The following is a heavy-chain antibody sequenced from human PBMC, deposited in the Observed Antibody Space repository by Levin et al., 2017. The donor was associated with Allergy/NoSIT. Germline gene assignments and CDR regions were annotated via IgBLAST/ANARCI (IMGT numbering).Heavy chain of an antibody. CDR2: IYYTGST. Sequence: SETLSLTCTVSGGSISSSSYYWGWIRQPPGKGLEWIGSIYYTGSTYYNPSLKSRVTISVDTSENQFSLKLSSVTAADAAVYYCARHLTRGGGYNWFDPWGQGTLVTVSS. CDR1: GGSISSSSYY. J-gene: IGHJ5*02. V-gene: IGHV4-39*01. CDR3: ARHLTRGGGYNWFDP. D-gene: IGHD2-15*01.